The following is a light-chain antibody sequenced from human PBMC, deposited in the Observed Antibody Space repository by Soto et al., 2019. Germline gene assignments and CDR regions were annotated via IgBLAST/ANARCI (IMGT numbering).Light chain of an antibody. V-gene: IGLV2-23*01. Sequence: QSALTQPASVSGSPGQSITISCTGTSSDVGSYNLVSWYQQHPGKAPKVIIYEGGKRPSGVSSRFSGSKSGITASLTISGLQAEDEADYYCCSYAGYSTSAVFGGGTKLTVL. CDR3: CSYAGYSTSAV. J-gene: IGLJ2*01. CDR1: SSDVGSYNL. CDR2: EGG.